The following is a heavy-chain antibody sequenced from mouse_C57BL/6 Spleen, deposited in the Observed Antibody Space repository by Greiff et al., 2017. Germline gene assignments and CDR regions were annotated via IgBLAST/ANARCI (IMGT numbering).Heavy chain of an antibody. Sequence: VQLQQSGAELVRPGASVTLSCKASGYTFTDYEVHWVKQTPVHGLEWIGAIDPETGGIAYNRKFKGKAILTADKSSSTAYMELRSLTSEDAAVYYCTKTGPWAMDYWGQGTSVTVSS. CDR2: IDPETGGI. CDR3: TKTGPWAMDY. D-gene: IGHD4-1*01. J-gene: IGHJ4*01. CDR1: GYTFTDYE. V-gene: IGHV1-15*01.